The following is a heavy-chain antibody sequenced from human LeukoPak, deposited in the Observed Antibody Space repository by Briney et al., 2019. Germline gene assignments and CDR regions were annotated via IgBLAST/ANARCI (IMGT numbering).Heavy chain of an antibody. Sequence: SETLSLTCTVSGGSISSYYWSWIRQPPGKGLEWIGYIYYSGKTNSNPSLKSRVTISVDTAKNQFSLQLSSLTAADTAVYYCARDARGGLLSYFDPWGQGTLVTVSS. CDR1: GGSISSYY. CDR2: IYYSGKT. J-gene: IGHJ5*02. V-gene: IGHV4-59*01. D-gene: IGHD3-10*01. CDR3: ARDARGGLLSYFDP.